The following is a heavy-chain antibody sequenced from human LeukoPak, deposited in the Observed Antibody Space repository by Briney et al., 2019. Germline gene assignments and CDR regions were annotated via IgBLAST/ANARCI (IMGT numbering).Heavy chain of an antibody. CDR3: ARRDRGTYYDSSGYFGY. CDR2: IYYSGST. V-gene: IGHV4-39*01. J-gene: IGHJ4*02. D-gene: IGHD3-22*01. CDR1: GGSISSSSYY. Sequence: SETLSLTCTVSGGSISSSSYYWGWIRQPPGKGLEWIGSIYYSGSTYYNPSLKSRVTISVDTSKNQFSLKLSSVTAADTAVYYCARRDRGTYYDSSGYFGYWGQGTLVTVSS.